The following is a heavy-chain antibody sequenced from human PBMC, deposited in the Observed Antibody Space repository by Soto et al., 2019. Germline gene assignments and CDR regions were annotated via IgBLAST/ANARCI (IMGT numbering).Heavy chain of an antibody. J-gene: IGHJ5*02. D-gene: IGHD2-15*01. V-gene: IGHV4-59*01. CDR2: IYYSGST. Sequence: PSETLSLTCTVSGGSISSYYWSWIRQPPGKGLEWIGYIYYSGSTNYNPSLKSRVTISVDTSKNQFSLKLSSVTAADTAVYYCAGSYCSGGSCENWLDPWGQGTLVTVSS. CDR3: AGSYCSGGSCENWLDP. CDR1: GGSISSYY.